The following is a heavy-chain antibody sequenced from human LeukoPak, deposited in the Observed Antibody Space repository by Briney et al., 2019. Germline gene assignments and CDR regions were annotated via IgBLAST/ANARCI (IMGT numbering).Heavy chain of an antibody. V-gene: IGHV1-18*01. D-gene: IGHD2-21*02. J-gene: IGHJ4*02. CDR1: GYTFTSYG. CDR3: ARVAGYCGGDCDPDDY. CDR2: ISAYNGNT. Sequence: ASVKVSCKASGYTFTSYGTSWVRQAPGQGLEWMGWISAYNGNTNYARKLQGRVTMTTDTSTSTAYMELRSLRSDDTAVYYCARVAGYCGGDCDPDDYWGQGTLVTVSS.